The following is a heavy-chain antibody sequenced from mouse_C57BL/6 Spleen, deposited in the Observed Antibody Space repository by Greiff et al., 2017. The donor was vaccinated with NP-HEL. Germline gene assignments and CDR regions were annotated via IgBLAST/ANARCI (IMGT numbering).Heavy chain of an antibody. CDR3: ARKDGSDALFDY. Sequence: EVQLQQSGAELVKPGASVKLSCTASGFNIKDYYMHWVKQRTEQGLEWIGRIDPEDGETKYAPKFQDKATITADTSSNTGYMQPSSLTSEDTAVYYCARKDGSDALFDYWGQGTTLTVSS. CDR2: IDPEDGET. V-gene: IGHV14-2*01. J-gene: IGHJ2*01. CDR1: GFNIKDYY. D-gene: IGHD1-1*01.